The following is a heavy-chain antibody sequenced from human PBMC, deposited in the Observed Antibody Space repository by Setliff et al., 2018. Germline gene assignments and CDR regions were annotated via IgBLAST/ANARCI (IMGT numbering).Heavy chain of an antibody. CDR3: ARERGDIVTTTSYYYYLDV. CDR1: GGTFSNYD. Sequence: ASVKVSCKASGGTFSNYDISWVRQAPGQGLEWMGGIITIFDTTNYAQRFQGRVTITTDESTSTAYMELSSLRSEDTAVYYCARERGDIVTTTSYYYYLDVWGKGTTVTVSS. D-gene: IGHD5-12*01. V-gene: IGHV1-69*05. J-gene: IGHJ6*03. CDR2: IITIFDTT.